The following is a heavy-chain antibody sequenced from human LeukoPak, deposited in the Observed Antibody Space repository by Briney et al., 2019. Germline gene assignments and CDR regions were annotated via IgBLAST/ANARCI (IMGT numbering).Heavy chain of an antibody. D-gene: IGHD2-15*01. CDR3: ANLLGYCSGGSCYSSVY. CDR1: GFTFSSYA. Sequence: TGVSLRLSCAASGFTFSSYAMSWVRQAPGEGLEWVSGISGSGGSTYYAGSVKGRFTISRDNSKNTLYLQTNSLRAEDTAVYYCANLLGYCSGGSCYSSVYWGQGTLVTVSS. V-gene: IGHV3-23*01. CDR2: ISGSGGST. J-gene: IGHJ4*02.